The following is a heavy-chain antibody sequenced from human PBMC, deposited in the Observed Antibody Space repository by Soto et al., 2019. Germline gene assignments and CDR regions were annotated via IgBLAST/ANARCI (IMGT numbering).Heavy chain of an antibody. Sequence: ASVKVSCKASGYTFTSYYMHWVRQAPGQGLEWMGIINPSGGSTSYAQKFQGRVTMTRDTSTSTAYMELSSLRSEDTAVYYCARGLSDFWSGYSIPFDYWGQGTLVTVSS. CDR2: INPSGGST. D-gene: IGHD3-3*01. CDR3: ARGLSDFWSGYSIPFDY. J-gene: IGHJ4*02. V-gene: IGHV1-46*01. CDR1: GYTFTSYY.